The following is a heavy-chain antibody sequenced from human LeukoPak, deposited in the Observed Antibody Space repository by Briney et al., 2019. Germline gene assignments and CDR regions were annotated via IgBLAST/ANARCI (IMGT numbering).Heavy chain of an antibody. Sequence: PSETLSLTCTVSGGSISSYYWSWIRQPPGKGLEWIGYIYYSGSTNYNPSLKSRVTISVDTSKNQFSLKLSSVTAADTAVYYCARLASVVDTAMVDYWGQGTLVTVSS. CDR2: IYYSGST. D-gene: IGHD5-18*01. CDR3: ARLASVVDTAMVDY. J-gene: IGHJ4*02. CDR1: GGSISSYY. V-gene: IGHV4-59*01.